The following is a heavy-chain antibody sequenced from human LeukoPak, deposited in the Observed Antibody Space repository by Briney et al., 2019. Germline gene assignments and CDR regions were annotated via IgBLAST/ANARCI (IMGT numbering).Heavy chain of an antibody. J-gene: IGHJ5*02. D-gene: IGHD6-13*01. CDR2: IYYSGST. V-gene: IGHV4-59*11. Sequence: SETLSLTCTVSGGSISSHYWSWIRQPPGKGLEWIGYIYYSGSTNYNPSLKSRVTISVDTSKNQFSLKLSSVTAADTDVYYCATSSSSWFNWFDPWGQGTLVTVSS. CDR3: ATSSSSWFNWFDP. CDR1: GGSISSHY.